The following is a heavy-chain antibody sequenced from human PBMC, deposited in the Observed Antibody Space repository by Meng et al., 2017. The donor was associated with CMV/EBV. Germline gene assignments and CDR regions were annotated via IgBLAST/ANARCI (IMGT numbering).Heavy chain of an antibody. V-gene: IGHV4-59*12. CDR3: ARERGFVVVVPAANGPFDY. CDR2: IFHSVST. J-gene: IGHJ4*02. Sequence: SETLSLTCTVSGGSISSYYWSWIRQPPGKGLEWIGYIFHSVSTNYNPSLKSRVTISVDTSKNQFSLKLSSVTAADTAVYYCARERGFVVVVPAANGPFDYWGQGTLVTVSS. CDR1: GGSISSYY. D-gene: IGHD2-2*01.